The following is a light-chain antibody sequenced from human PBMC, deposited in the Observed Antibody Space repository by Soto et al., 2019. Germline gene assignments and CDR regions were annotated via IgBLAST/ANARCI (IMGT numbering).Light chain of an antibody. V-gene: IGKV4-1*01. Sequence: DIVMTQSPDSLAVSLGERATINCKSSQSVLYSSNNKNYLAWFQQKPGQPPKLLIYWASNWESGVPDRFSGSGSGTDFTLSISSLQAEDAAVYYCQQYYSTPLTFGGGTKLEIK. CDR3: QQYYSTPLT. CDR2: WAS. J-gene: IGKJ4*01. CDR1: QSVLYSSNNKNY.